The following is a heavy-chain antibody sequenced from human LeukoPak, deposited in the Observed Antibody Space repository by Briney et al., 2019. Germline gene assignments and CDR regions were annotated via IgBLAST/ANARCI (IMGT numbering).Heavy chain of an antibody. Sequence: GGSLRLSCVASGFTFSSYWTHWVRQDPRKGLVWVSRINGDGRNINYADSVRGRFTISRDNAKNTLYLQMNTLRVEDTAVYYCARDRWELLLQDYYYYYGMDVWGQGTTVTVSS. D-gene: IGHD1-26*01. CDR2: INGDGRNI. CDR3: ARDRWELLLQDYYYYYGMDV. V-gene: IGHV3-74*01. J-gene: IGHJ6*02. CDR1: GFTFSSYW.